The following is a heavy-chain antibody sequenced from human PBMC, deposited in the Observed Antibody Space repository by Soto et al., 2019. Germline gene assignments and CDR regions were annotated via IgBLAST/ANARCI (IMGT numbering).Heavy chain of an antibody. V-gene: IGHV4-39*01. D-gene: IGHD3-10*01. CDR3: ARHLVSRITMVWGWFDP. Sequence: QLQLQESGPGLVKPSETLSLTCTVSGVSMSSSSYFWAWIRQPPGKGLEWIGSIYYSGTTYYDPSHNRRATMSVYTSKTQFSLNLSSVTAADTAVYYCARHLVSRITMVWGWFDPWGQGTLVTVSS. CDR2: IYYSGTT. J-gene: IGHJ5*02. CDR1: GVSMSSSSYF.